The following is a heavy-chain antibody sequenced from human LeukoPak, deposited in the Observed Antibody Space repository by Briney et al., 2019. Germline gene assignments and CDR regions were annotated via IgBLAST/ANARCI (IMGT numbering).Heavy chain of an antibody. J-gene: IGHJ4*02. CDR3: ARQSRNGYDFDY. CDR2: IYPGDSDT. CDR1: GYTFPTYW. Sequence: GESLKISCQGSGYTFPTYWIGWVRQMPGKGLEWMGIIYPGDSDTRYSPSFQGQVTVSADKSISTAYLQWSSLEASDTAMYYCARQSRNGYDFDYWGQGTLVTVSS. D-gene: IGHD5-12*01. V-gene: IGHV5-51*01.